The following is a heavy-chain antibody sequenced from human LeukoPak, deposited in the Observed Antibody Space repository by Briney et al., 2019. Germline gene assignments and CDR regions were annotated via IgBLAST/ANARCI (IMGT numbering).Heavy chain of an antibody. CDR3: AQQPTQYYFDY. D-gene: IGHD6-13*01. CDR1: GGSISSYY. J-gene: IGHJ4*02. Sequence: SETLSLTCIVSGGSISSYYWCWIRHPAGKGLEWIGRIYTSGSTNYNPSLKNQVTMSVDPYKNHFSLKLSSVNDADKAVYYCAQQPTQYYFDYWGQGTLVTVSS. V-gene: IGHV4-4*07. CDR2: IYTSGST.